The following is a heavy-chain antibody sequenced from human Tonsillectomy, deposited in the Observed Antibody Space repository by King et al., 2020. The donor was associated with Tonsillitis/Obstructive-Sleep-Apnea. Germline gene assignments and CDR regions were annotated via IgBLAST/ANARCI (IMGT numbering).Heavy chain of an antibody. CDR1: GYTFTSYA. V-gene: IGHV1-18*01. Sequence: QLVQSGSEVKKPGASVKVSCKASGYTFTSYAISWVRQAPGQGLEWMGWISGYNGNTNYAQKDQGRVTMTTETSTSTAYMELRSLRSDDTAVYYCARDTSLVAPFDYWGQGTLITVSS. D-gene: IGHD5-12*01. J-gene: IGHJ4*02. CDR2: ISGYNGNT. CDR3: ARDTSLVAPFDY.